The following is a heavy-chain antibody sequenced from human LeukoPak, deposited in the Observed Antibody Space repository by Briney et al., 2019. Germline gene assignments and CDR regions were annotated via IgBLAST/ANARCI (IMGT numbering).Heavy chain of an antibody. CDR3: VRDLILVWTPGDDFDH. J-gene: IGHJ4*02. D-gene: IGHD3-16*01. V-gene: IGHV3-74*03. CDR2: INEDASTI. CDR1: GFTLSRYW. Sequence: GGSLRLSCVASGFTLSRYWMHWVRHVPGKGLEWVSRINEDASTITYADSVKGRFTISRDNAKNTLYLQMDSLRAEDTAVYFCVRDLILVWTPGDDFDHWGQGTLVTVSS.